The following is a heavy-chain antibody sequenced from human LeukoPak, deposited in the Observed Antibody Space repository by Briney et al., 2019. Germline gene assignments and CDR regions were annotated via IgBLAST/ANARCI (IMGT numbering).Heavy chain of an antibody. CDR1: GGTFSSYA. Sequence: SVKVSCKASGGTFSSYAISWVRQAPGQGLEWMGGIIPIFGTANYAQKFQGRVTITADESTSTAYMELSSLRSEDTAVYYCARDPLLYCSGGSCYLENWFDPWGQGTLVIVSS. V-gene: IGHV1-69*13. D-gene: IGHD2-15*01. CDR2: IIPIFGTA. J-gene: IGHJ5*02. CDR3: ARDPLLYCSGGSCYLENWFDP.